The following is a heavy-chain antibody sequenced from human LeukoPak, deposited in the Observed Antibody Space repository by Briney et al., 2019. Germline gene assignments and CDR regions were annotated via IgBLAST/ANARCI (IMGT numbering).Heavy chain of an antibody. CDR3: ARASRIAWSNWFDP. CDR2: TNAGNGNT. V-gene: IGHV1-3*01. J-gene: IGHJ5*02. D-gene: IGHD6-6*01. CDR1: VYTFTIYA. Sequence: GGAVTDSPMDSVYTFTIYARHGVRPAPARRGEGVGRTNAGNGNTKYSQKFQGRVTMTRDTSASTAYMELSSLRSEDTAVYDCARASRIAWSNWFDPWGQGTLVTVSS.